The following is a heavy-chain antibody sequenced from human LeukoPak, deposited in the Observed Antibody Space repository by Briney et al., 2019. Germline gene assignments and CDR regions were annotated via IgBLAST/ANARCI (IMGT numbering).Heavy chain of an antibody. CDR2: IYTSGST. V-gene: IGHV4-61*02. J-gene: IGHJ3*02. CDR3: ARAVGYCSSTSCSNDAFDI. CDR1: GGSISSGSYY. D-gene: IGHD2-2*03. Sequence: SETLSLTCTVTGGSISSGSYYWSWIRQPAGKGLEWIGRIYTSGSTNYNPSLKSRVTISVDTSKNQFSLKLSSVTAADTAVYYCARAVGYCSSTSCSNDAFDIWGQGTMVTVSS.